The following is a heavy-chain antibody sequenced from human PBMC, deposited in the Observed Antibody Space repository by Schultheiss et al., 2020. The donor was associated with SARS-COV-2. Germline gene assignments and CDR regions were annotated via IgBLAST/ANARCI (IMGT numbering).Heavy chain of an antibody. CDR3: ASKPRGRDYYGSGSYFDY. J-gene: IGHJ4*02. Sequence: SQTLSLTCTVSGGSISSYYWSWIRQPPGKGLEWIGDIYHAGTTFYNPSLKSRVTLSIDRSKNQFSLKLSSVTAADTAVYYCASKPRGRDYYGSGSYFDYWGQGTLVTVSS. D-gene: IGHD3-10*01. CDR2: IYHAGTT. CDR1: GGSISSYY. V-gene: IGHV4-59*04.